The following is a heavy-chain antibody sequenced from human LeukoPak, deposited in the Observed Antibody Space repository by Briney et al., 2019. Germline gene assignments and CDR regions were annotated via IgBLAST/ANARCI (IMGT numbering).Heavy chain of an antibody. Sequence: GESLKTSCRSLGYSFTSYLIGWVRQIPGKGLEWMGIIYPGESDTRYSPSFQGQVTISADKSISSASLQWSSMKASDTAMYYCARQPVPCYFDYWGQGTLVTVSS. CDR2: IYPGESDT. J-gene: IGHJ4*02. V-gene: IGHV5-51*01. D-gene: IGHD1-14*01. CDR3: ARQPVPCYFDY. CDR1: GYSFTSYL.